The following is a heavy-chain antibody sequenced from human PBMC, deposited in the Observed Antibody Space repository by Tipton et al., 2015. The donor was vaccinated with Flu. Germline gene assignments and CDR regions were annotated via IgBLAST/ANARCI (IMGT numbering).Heavy chain of an antibody. CDR1: GFTFSRYG. J-gene: IGHJ4*02. Sequence: SLRLSCAASGFTFSRYGMSWVRQAPGKGLEWVSGISGGGGSTYYTDSVKGRFTISRDNSKNTLDLQMHSLRAEDTAIYYCAKVIREKVAGLEYWGQGTLVTVSS. CDR2: ISGGGGST. D-gene: IGHD6-19*01. CDR3: AKVIREKVAGLEY. V-gene: IGHV3-23*01.